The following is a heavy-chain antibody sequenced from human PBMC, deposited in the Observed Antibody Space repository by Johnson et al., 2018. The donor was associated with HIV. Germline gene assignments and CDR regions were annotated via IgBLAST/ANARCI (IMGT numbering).Heavy chain of an antibody. D-gene: IGHD3-10*01. CDR2: ISWNSGSI. V-gene: IGHV3-9*01. J-gene: IGHJ3*02. Sequence: EVQLVESGGGLVQPGGSLRLSCAASGFTFDDYAMHWVRQAPGKGLEWVSGISWNSGSIGYADSVKGRFTISRDNSKNTLYLQMNSLRAEDTAVYYCAKLPGGQEAAFDIWGQGTMVTVSS. CDR1: GFTFDDYA. CDR3: AKLPGGQEAAFDI.